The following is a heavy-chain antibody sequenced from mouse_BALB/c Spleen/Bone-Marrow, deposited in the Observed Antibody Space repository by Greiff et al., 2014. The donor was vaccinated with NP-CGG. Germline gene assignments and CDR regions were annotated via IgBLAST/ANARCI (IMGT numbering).Heavy chain of an antibody. CDR1: GYTFTDYE. V-gene: IGHV1-15*01. CDR2: IDPETGGP. J-gene: IGHJ2*01. D-gene: IGHD1-1*01. CDR3: TRGGKCMTTVVGDFDY. Sequence: VQLQQSRMPLSGSKTSVTLSCKASGYTFTDYEMHWVKQTPVHGLEWIGAIDPETGGPAYNQKFKGKATLTADTSSSTAYMELRMQTCEDSSDYYCTRGGKCMTTVVGDFDYWGQGTTVTVSA.